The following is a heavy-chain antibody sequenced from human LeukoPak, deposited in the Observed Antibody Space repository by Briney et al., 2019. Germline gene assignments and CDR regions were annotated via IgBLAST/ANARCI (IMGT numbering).Heavy chain of an antibody. Sequence: PGGSLRLSCAASGFTFSSYGVHWVRQAPGKGLEWVAFIRYDGSNKYYADSVKGRFTISRDNSKNTLYLQMNSLRAEDTAVYYCAKANSREWWPNTPGTAFDYWGQRTLVTVSS. CDR1: GFTFSSYG. D-gene: IGHD2-15*01. J-gene: IGHJ4*02. CDR3: AKANSREWWPNTPGTAFDY. V-gene: IGHV3-30*02. CDR2: IRYDGSNK.